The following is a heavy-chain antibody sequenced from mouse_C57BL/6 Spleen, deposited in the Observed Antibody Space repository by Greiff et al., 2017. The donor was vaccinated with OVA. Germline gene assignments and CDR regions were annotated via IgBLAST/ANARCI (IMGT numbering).Heavy chain of an antibody. CDR2: IYPGSGST. CDR1: GYTFTSYW. V-gene: IGHV1-55*01. D-gene: IGHD2-3*01. Sequence: VQRVESGAELVKPGASVKMSCKASGYTFTSYWITWVKQRPGQGLEWIGDIYPGSGSTNYNEKFKSKATLTVDTSSSTAYMQLSSLTAEDSAVYYCARRNDGYYVGAFDYWGQGTTLTVSS. J-gene: IGHJ2*01. CDR3: ARRNDGYYVGAFDY.